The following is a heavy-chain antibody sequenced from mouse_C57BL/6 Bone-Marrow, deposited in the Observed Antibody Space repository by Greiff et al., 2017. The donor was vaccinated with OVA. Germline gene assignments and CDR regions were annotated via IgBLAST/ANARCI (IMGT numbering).Heavy chain of an antibody. J-gene: IGHJ1*03. CDR3: ARVAYYSNYPWYCDV. CDR1: GYTFTSYG. D-gene: IGHD2-5*01. V-gene: IGHV1-58*01. CDR2: IYIGNGYT. Sequence: EVKLMESGAELVRPGSSVKMSCKTSGYTFTSYGINWVKQRPGQGLEWIGYIYIGNGYTEYNEKFKGKATLTSDTSSSTAYMQLSSLTSEDSAIDFCARVAYYSNYPWYCDVWGTGTTVTVSS.